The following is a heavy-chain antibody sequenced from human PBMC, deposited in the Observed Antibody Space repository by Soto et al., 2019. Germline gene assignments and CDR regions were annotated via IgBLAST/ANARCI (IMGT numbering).Heavy chain of an antibody. CDR1: GFTFSSYS. CDR2: ISGSGGAS. V-gene: IGHV3-23*01. D-gene: IGHD2-2*01. Sequence: GGSLRLSCAASGFTFSSYSMSWVHQAPGKGLEWVSAISGSGGASYYADSVKGRFTISRDNSKNTVYLQMNSLRAEDTAVYFCANAYCSRTSCRAEYLQHWGQGTLVTFSS. J-gene: IGHJ1*01. CDR3: ANAYCSRTSCRAEYLQH.